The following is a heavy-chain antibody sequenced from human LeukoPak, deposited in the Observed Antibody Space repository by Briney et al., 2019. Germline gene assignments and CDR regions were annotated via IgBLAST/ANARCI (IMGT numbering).Heavy chain of an antibody. CDR1: GFTFNSYW. Sequence: GGSLGLSCAASGFTFNSYWMHWLRQAPGKGLVWVSRIDEDGKTIDYADSVKGRFTISRDNAKDTLYLQMSSLRDEDTAAHYCVSDLCGGDDQWGRGTLVTVSS. CDR3: VSDLCGGDDQ. D-gene: IGHD3-3*01. V-gene: IGHV3-74*01. J-gene: IGHJ5*02. CDR2: IDEDGKTI.